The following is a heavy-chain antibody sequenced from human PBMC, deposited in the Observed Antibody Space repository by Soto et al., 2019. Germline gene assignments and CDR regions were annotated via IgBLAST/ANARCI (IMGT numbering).Heavy chain of an antibody. V-gene: IGHV3-7*01. Sequence: GGSLRLSCAASGFTFSSYWMSWVRQAPGKGLEWVANINQDGSEKYYADSVKGRFTISRDNSKNTLYLQMNSLRAEDTAVYYCAKDIFRRAKDILTAPSIDYWGQGTLVTVSS. CDR2: INQDGSEK. J-gene: IGHJ4*02. CDR1: GFTFSSYW. CDR3: AKDIFRRAKDILTAPSIDY. D-gene: IGHD3-9*01.